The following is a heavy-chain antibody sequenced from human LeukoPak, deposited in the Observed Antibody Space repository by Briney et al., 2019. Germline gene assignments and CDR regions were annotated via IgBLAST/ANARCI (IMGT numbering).Heavy chain of an antibody. Sequence: SETLSLTCTISGGSIRGHYWSWIRQPPGKGLEWIAYIYHSGTTNYNPPLRSRVTISIDTSKNQFSLTLSSVTAADTAVYYCARKLTASPTTAYYFDYWGQGSLVTVSS. D-gene: IGHD2-21*02. V-gene: IGHV4-59*11. CDR1: GGSIRGHY. J-gene: IGHJ4*02. CDR2: IYHSGTT. CDR3: ARKLTASPTTAYYFDY.